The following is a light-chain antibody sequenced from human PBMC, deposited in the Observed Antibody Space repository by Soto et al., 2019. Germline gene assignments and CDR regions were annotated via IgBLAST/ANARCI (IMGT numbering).Light chain of an antibody. CDR1: SSNIGNNY. Sequence: SVLTQPPSVSAAPGQKVTISCSGSSSNIGNNYISWYQQLPGTAPKFLIYDNNKRPSGIPDRFSGSKSGTSATLGITGLQTGDEADYYCGTWDSSLSTVVIGGGTKVTVL. J-gene: IGLJ2*01. CDR2: DNN. V-gene: IGLV1-51*01. CDR3: GTWDSSLSTVV.